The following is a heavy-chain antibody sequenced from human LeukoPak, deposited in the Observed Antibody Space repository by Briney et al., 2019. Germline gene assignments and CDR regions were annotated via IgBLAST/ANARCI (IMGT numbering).Heavy chain of an antibody. CDR1: GFTVSGDY. CDR2: IHSDGST. CDR3: AKGLRFKGYYFDY. Sequence: GGSLRLSCAASGFTVSGDYMTWVRQAPGKGLECISVIHSDGSTYYADSVRGRFTVSRDDSKNMLFLQMNSLRAEDTAVYYCAKGLRFKGYYFDYWGQGTLVTVSS. D-gene: IGHD3-3*01. V-gene: IGHV3-66*01. J-gene: IGHJ4*02.